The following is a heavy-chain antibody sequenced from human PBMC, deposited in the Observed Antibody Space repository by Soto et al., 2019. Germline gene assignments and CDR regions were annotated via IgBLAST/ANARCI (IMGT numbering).Heavy chain of an antibody. J-gene: IGHJ4*02. CDR1: GGSISSGGSY. CDR2: IYYSGST. Sequence: SETLSLTCTVSGGSISSGGSYWTGIRQHPGKGLEWIGYIYYSGSTYYNPSLKSRVTISVDTSKNQFSLKLSSVTAADTAVYYCARSIKGVVVIAHFDYWGQGTLVTVSS. CDR3: ARSIKGVVVIAHFDY. D-gene: IGHD3-22*01. V-gene: IGHV4-31*03.